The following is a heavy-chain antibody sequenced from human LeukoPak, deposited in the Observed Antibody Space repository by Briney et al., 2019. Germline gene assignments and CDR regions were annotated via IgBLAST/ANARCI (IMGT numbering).Heavy chain of an antibody. J-gene: IGHJ4*02. CDR3: ARALGTYYYGSGSYGY. V-gene: IGHV1-69*05. D-gene: IGHD3-10*01. CDR1: GGTFSTYA. CDR2: IIPIFGAA. Sequence: SVKVSCKASGGTFSTYAISWVRQAPGQGLEWMGGIIPIFGAANYAQKFQGRVTITTDESTSTAYMELSSLRSEDTAVYYCARALGTYYYGSGSYGYWGQGTLVTVSS.